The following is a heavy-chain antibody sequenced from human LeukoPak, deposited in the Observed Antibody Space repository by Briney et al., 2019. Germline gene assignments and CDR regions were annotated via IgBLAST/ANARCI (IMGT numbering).Heavy chain of an antibody. CDR1: GGSFSGYY. Sequence: SETLSLTCAVYGGSFSGYYWSWIRQPPGKGLEWIGEINHSGSTNYNLSLKSRVTISVDTSKNQFSLKLSSVTAADTAVYYCARGSPVLLWFGELLYGMDVWGQGTTVTVSS. J-gene: IGHJ6*02. V-gene: IGHV4-34*01. D-gene: IGHD3-10*01. CDR3: ARGSPVLLWFGELLYGMDV. CDR2: INHSGST.